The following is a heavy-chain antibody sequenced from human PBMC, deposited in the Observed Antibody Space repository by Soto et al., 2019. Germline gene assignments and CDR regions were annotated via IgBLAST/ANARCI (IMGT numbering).Heavy chain of an antibody. J-gene: IGHJ4*02. Sequence: VASVKVSCKASGFTFTSSAFQWVRQARGQRLEWIGWIAVGSGYTNYAQRFQDRVTLTRDMSTATTYMELSRLTSEDTAIYYCVADATAWQQMVPSDYWGQGTLVTVSS. CDR3: VADATAWQQMVPSDY. CDR2: IAVGSGYT. CDR1: GFTFTSSA. D-gene: IGHD2-8*01. V-gene: IGHV1-58*01.